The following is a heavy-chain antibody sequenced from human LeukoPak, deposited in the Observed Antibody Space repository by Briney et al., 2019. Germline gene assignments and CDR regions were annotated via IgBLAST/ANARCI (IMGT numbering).Heavy chain of an antibody. CDR2: ISAYNGNT. V-gene: IGHV1-18*01. Sequence: GASVKVSCKASGYTFTSYGISWVRQAPGQGLEWMGWISAYNGNTNYAQKLQGRVTMTTDTSTSTAYMELRSLRSDDTAVYYCARDIISGYDLRIGWYFDYWGQGTLVTVSS. CDR3: ARDIISGYDLRIGWYFDY. D-gene: IGHD5-12*01. CDR1: GYTFTSYG. J-gene: IGHJ4*02.